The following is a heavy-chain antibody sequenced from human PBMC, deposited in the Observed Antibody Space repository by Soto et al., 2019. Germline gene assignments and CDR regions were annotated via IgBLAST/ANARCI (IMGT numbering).Heavy chain of an antibody. CDR2: MNANSGNT. D-gene: IGHD1-26*01. CDR1: GYTFTSYD. V-gene: IGHV1-8*01. Sequence: QVQLVQSGAEVKKPGASVKVSCKASGYTFTSYDINWVRQATGQGLEWMGWMNANSGNTGYAEKLQGRVTMTRNTAVSTAYMELSSLRSEDTDVYYCARQRSGSYDYWGHGTPVTVPS. CDR3: ARQRSGSYDY. J-gene: IGHJ4*01.